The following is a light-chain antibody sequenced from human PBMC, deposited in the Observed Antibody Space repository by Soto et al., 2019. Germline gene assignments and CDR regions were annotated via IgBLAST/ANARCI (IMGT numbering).Light chain of an antibody. CDR1: SSNIGAGYD. CDR2: GTS. Sequence: QSVLTQPPSVSGAPGQRVTISCTGSSSNIGAGYDVHWYQQLPGTAPKLLIFGTSYRSSGVPDRFSGSKSGTSASLAITGLQAEDEADYYCQSSDTSLSGSEVFVGGTKLTVL. V-gene: IGLV1-40*01. J-gene: IGLJ2*01. CDR3: QSSDTSLSGSEV.